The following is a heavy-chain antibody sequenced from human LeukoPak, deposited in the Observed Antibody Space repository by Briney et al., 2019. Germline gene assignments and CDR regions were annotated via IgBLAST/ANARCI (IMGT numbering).Heavy chain of an antibody. J-gene: IGHJ3*02. CDR2: ISGSGGST. Sequence: GGSLRLSCAASGFTFSSSAMSWVRQAPGKGLEWVSAISGSGGSTYYADSVKGRFTISRDNSKNTLYLQMNSLRAEDTAVYYCAKDMAVAGTLRGDAFDIWGQGTMVTVSS. D-gene: IGHD6-19*01. CDR1: GFTFSSSA. CDR3: AKDMAVAGTLRGDAFDI. V-gene: IGHV3-23*01.